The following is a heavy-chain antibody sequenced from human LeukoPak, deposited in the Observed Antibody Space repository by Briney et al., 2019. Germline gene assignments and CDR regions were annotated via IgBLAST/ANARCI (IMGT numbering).Heavy chain of an antibody. D-gene: IGHD6-6*01. CDR2: ISSTSTYT. CDR3: VRDLEYSSSTVSGRSFDY. Sequence: GGSLRLSCAASGFTFSRYSMNWVRQAPGKGLECVSSISSTSTYTYYPDSVKGRFTISRDNAQNSLYLQMNSLRAEDTAVYYCVRDLEYSSSTVSGRSFDYWGQGTLVTVSS. J-gene: IGHJ4*02. V-gene: IGHV3-21*01. CDR1: GFTFSRYS.